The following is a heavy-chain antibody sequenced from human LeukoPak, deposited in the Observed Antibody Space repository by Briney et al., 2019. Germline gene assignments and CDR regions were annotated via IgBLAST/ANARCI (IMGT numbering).Heavy chain of an antibody. J-gene: IGHJ4*02. Sequence: ASVKVSCKVSGITLNDLSIQWVRQAPGKGLEWMGGFDSEDGETIYAPKFQARVTMTQDTYEDTAYMELSSLRSEDTAVYYCATDGIPGATTTLDYWGQGTLVTVSS. V-gene: IGHV1-24*01. CDR1: GITLNDLS. D-gene: IGHD1-26*01. CDR2: FDSEDGET. CDR3: ATDGIPGATTTLDY.